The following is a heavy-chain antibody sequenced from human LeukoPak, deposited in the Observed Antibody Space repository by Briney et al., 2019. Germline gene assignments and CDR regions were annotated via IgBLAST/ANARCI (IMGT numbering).Heavy chain of an antibody. CDR2: IYNSGST. J-gene: IGHJ4*02. Sequence: SETLSLTCIVSGGSTGSYYWTWIRQPPGKGLEWIGYIYNSGSTNYNPSLKSRVTISGDTSKNQFSLKLTSVTAADTAVYYCATEYCSSSTCRFEYWGQGTLVTVSS. V-gene: IGHV4-59*01. D-gene: IGHD2-2*01. CDR1: GGSTGSYY. CDR3: ATEYCSSSTCRFEY.